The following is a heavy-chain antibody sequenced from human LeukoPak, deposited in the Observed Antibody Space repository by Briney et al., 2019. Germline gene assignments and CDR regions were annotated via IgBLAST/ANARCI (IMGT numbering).Heavy chain of an antibody. J-gene: IGHJ6*03. V-gene: IGHV3-21*01. CDR2: ISSTSSYI. CDR3: ARGSTIFYYYYMDV. CDR1: GFTFSTYS. D-gene: IGHD5/OR15-5a*01. Sequence: GGSLRLSCAASGFTFSTYSMNWVRQAPGKGLEWVSSISSTSSYIYYADSVKGRFTISRDNAKNSLYLQMNSLRAEDTAVYYCARGSTIFYYYYMDVWGKGTTVTVSS.